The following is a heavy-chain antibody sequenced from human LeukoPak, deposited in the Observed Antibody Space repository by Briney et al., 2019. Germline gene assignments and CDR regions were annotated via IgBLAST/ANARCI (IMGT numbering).Heavy chain of an antibody. V-gene: IGHV3-64*01. Sequence: RSGGSLRLSCAASGFTFSTYAMHWVRQAPGKGLEYVSLIDSNGGTKYYANSVKGRFTVSRDNSKNTLYLQMGSLRPEDMAVYYCAREGGTTPQWYYYMDVWGKGTTVTVSS. D-gene: IGHD2-15*01. CDR2: IDSNGGTK. CDR1: GFTFSTYA. CDR3: AREGGTTPQWYYYMDV. J-gene: IGHJ6*03.